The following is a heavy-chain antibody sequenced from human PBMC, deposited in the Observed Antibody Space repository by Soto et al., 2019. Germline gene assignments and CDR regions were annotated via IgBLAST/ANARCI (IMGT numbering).Heavy chain of an antibody. Sequence: EASVKVSCKASGGTFSSYAISWVRQAPGQGLEWMGGIIPIFGTANYAQKFQGRVTITADESTSTAYMELSSLRSEDTAVYYCANSKDCSSTSCYIGPGAFDIWGQGTMVTVSS. V-gene: IGHV1-69*13. D-gene: IGHD2-2*02. CDR2: IIPIFGTA. CDR1: GGTFSSYA. J-gene: IGHJ3*02. CDR3: ANSKDCSSTSCYIGPGAFDI.